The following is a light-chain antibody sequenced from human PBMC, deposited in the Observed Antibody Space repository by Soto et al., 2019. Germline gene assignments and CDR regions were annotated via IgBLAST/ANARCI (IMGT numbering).Light chain of an antibody. Sequence: QSVLTQSASVSGSPGQSITISCTGTSSDVGNYNYVSWYQQHPGEVPKLIIFNVNNRPSGVSKRFSGSKSGNSSSLTIFVLQAEDEADYYCSSFTSSTTYVFGIGTKGTVL. CDR3: SSFTSSTTYV. J-gene: IGLJ1*01. CDR1: SSDVGNYNY. CDR2: NVN. V-gene: IGLV2-14*01.